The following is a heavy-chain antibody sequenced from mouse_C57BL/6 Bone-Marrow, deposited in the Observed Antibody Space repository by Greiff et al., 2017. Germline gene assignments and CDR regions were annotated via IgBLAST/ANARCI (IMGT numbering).Heavy chain of an antibody. Sequence: VQLQQSGAELARPGASVKLSCKASGYTFTSYGISWVKQRTGQGLEWIGEIYPKSGTTYYNEKFKGKVTLPADNSSSAEYMEHRSVTSEKSAVDASARCLYYSNDWYFDVWGTGTTVTVSS. V-gene: IGHV1-81*01. D-gene: IGHD2-5*01. CDR3: ARCLYYSNDWYFDV. CDR2: IYPKSGTT. J-gene: IGHJ1*03. CDR1: GYTFTSYG.